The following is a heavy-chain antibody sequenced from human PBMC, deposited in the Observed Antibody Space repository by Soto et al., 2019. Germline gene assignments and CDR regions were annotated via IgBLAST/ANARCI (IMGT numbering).Heavy chain of an antibody. CDR3: ARVTEQFGEGSDDAFWI. Sequence: QVQLVQSGAEVKKPRASVKVSCKASGYTFTSYGISWVRQAPGQGLEWMGWISSYNGNTNYAQKLHGRVTMTTDTATSTAYRGLTSLRADDTAVYYCARVTEQFGEGSDDAFWIWDQGTMVLVSS. D-gene: IGHD3-16*01. CDR1: GYTFTSYG. CDR2: ISSYNGNT. V-gene: IGHV1-18*01. J-gene: IGHJ3*02.